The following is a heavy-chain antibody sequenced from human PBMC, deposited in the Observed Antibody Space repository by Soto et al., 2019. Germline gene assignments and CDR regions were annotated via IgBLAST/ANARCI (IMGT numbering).Heavy chain of an antibody. CDR2: IYATGTT. V-gene: IGHV4-4*07. CDR1: GASIIGFY. Sequence: NPSETLSLTCTVSGASIIGFYCILIRNSSVKGLEWIGRIYATGTTDYNPSLKSRVMMSVDTSKKQFSLKLRSVTAADTAVYYCVRDGTKTLRDWFDPWGQGISVTVSS. J-gene: IGHJ5*02. D-gene: IGHD1-1*01. CDR3: VRDGTKTLRDWFDP.